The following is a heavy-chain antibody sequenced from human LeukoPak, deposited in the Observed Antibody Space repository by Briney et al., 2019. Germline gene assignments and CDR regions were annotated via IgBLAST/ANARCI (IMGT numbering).Heavy chain of an antibody. V-gene: IGHV3-23*01. CDR2: ISGSDGST. CDR1: GFTFSSYD. J-gene: IGHJ4*02. Sequence: GGSLRLSCAASGFTFSSYDMNWVRQAPGKGLEWVSVISGSDGSTFYADSVKGRFTISRDNSKNTLYLQMNSLRAEDTAVYYCAKVGLVTGSYFFDYWGQGSLVTVSS. D-gene: IGHD3/OR15-3a*01. CDR3: AKVGLVTGSYFFDY.